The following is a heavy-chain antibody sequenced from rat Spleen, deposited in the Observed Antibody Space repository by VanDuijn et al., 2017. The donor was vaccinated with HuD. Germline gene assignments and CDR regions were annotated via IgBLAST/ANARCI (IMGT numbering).Heavy chain of an antibody. D-gene: IGHD1-6*01. J-gene: IGHJ2*01. CDR3: TTWDYYNNRFDY. Sequence: EVKLVESGGGLVQPGRSFKLSCAASGFPFSNYDMAWVRQAPKAGLEWVATISYDGGSTNYRDSVKGRFTISRDNAKSTRYLQMDSLRSEDTATYYCTTWDYYNNRFDYWGQGVMVTVSS. V-gene: IGHV5S10*01. CDR2: ISYDGGST. CDR1: GFPFSNYD.